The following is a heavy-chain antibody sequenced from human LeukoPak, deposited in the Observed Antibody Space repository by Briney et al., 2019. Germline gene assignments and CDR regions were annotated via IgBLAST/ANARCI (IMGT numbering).Heavy chain of an antibody. V-gene: IGHV4-38-2*02. CDR3: ARVWIDSGIYYDDRGAFDY. D-gene: IGHD1-26*01. CDR1: GDSISSGSYY. CDR2: IYHGGST. Sequence: SETLSLTCTVSGDSISSGSYYWGWIRQPPGKGLEWIGNIYHGGSTYYNPSLKSRVTISVDTSKNQFSLKLNSVTAADTAVYYCARVWIDSGIYYDDRGAFDYWGQGTLVTVSS. J-gene: IGHJ4*02.